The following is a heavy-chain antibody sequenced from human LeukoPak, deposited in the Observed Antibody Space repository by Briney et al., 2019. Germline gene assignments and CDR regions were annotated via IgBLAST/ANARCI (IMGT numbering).Heavy chain of an antibody. V-gene: IGHV1-18*01. D-gene: IGHD2-21*02. CDR2: ISAYNGNT. J-gene: IGHJ4*02. CDR1: GYTFTSYG. Sequence: ASVKVSCKASGYTFTSYGISWVRQAPGQGLEWMGWISAYNGNTNYAQKLQGRVTMTTDTSTSTAYMELRSLRSDDTAVYYCARAVYCGGDCITFDYWGQGTLVTVSS. CDR3: ARAVYCGGDCITFDY.